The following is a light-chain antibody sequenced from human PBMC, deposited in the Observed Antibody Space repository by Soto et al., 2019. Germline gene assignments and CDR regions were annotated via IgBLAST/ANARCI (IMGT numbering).Light chain of an antibody. V-gene: IGLV3-25*02. J-gene: IGLJ2*01. CDR3: QSADSSATSVV. Sequence: SYELTQPPSVSVSPGQTARITCSGDALPNQYAHWYQQKPGQAPVLVIYTDTERPSGIPERFSGSISGTTVTLTISGVQAEDEADYYCQSADSSATSVVFGGGTQLTVL. CDR1: ALPNQY. CDR2: TDT.